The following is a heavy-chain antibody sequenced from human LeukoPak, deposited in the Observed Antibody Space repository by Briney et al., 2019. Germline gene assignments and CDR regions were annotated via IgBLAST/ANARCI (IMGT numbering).Heavy chain of an antibody. J-gene: IGHJ4*02. CDR3: ARPPALSY. CDR2: ISTSGDTI. Sequence: GGSLRLSCAASGFTFSSYEMDWVRQAPGEGLEWVSYISTSGDTIYYGDSVKGRFTISRDNAKNLLYLQMNSLRAEDTAVYYCARPPALSYWGQGTLVTVSS. CDR1: GFTFSSYE. V-gene: IGHV3-48*03. D-gene: IGHD3-9*01.